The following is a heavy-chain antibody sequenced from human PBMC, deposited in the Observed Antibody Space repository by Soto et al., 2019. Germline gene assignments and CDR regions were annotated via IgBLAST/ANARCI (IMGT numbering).Heavy chain of an antibody. CDR2: IYHSGST. D-gene: IGHD2-2*01. V-gene: IGHV4-4*02. CDR1: GGSISSSNW. CDR3: ARDGWSDQLLEYYYYYGMDV. Sequence: LVAASETLSLTCAVSGGSISSSNWWSWVRQPPGKGLEWIGEIYHSGSTNYNPSLKSRVTISVDKSKNQFSLKLSSVTAADTAVYYCARDGWSDQLLEYYYYYGMDVWGQGTTVTVSS. J-gene: IGHJ6*02.